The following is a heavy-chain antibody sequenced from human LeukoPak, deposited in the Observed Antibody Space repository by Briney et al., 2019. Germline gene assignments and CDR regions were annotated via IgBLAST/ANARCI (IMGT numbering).Heavy chain of an antibody. J-gene: IGHJ1*01. CDR2: IYYSGGT. Sequence: SEALSLTCMVYGGSISSYYWSWIRQPPGKGLEWIGYIYYSGGTNYNPSLKSRVTISVDTSKKQLSLRLSSVTAADTAVYYCASGSGSYAYFQHWGQGTLVTVSS. V-gene: IGHV4-59*01. D-gene: IGHD1-26*01. CDR1: GGSISSYY. CDR3: ASGSGSYAYFQH.